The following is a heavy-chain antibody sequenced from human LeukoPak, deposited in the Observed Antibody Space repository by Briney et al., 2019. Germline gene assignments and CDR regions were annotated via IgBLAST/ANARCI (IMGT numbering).Heavy chain of an antibody. CDR3: AKDQAHAGNY. CDR2: ISSSGDTI. CDR1: GFTFNGFE. J-gene: IGHJ4*02. Sequence: PGGSLRLSCAASGFTFNGFEMNWVRQAPGKGLEWVSQISSSGDTIYYADSVKGRFTISRDNAKDSLYLQMNSLRAEDTAVYYCAKDQAHAGNYWGQGTLVTVSS. V-gene: IGHV3-48*03. D-gene: IGHD1-26*01.